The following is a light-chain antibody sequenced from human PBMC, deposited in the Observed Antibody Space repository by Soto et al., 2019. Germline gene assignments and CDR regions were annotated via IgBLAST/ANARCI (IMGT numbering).Light chain of an antibody. J-gene: IGKJ2*01. Sequence: DIQLTQSPSLLSASIGDRVTITCRASHDISTFLAWYQQKPGKAPKLLIYEASSLQSGVPSRFSGSGSGTDFTLTISSLQPEDFATYYCQQSYSTPYTFGQGTKLEIK. V-gene: IGKV1-39*01. CDR1: HDISTF. CDR2: EAS. CDR3: QQSYSTPYT.